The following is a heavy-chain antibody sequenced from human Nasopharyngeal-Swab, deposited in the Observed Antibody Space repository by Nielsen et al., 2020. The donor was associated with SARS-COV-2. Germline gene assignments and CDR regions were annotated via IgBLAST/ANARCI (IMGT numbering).Heavy chain of an antibody. J-gene: IGHJ4*02. CDR2: IYYSGNT. Sequence: SETLSLTCTVSGGSISAYHWSWIRQPPGKGLEWIGYIYYSGNTNYNPSLKSRVTISVDSSKNQFSLKLSSVTAADTAVYYCARGKAVTYDYWGQGTLVTVSS. V-gene: IGHV4-59*01. CDR3: ARGKAVTYDY. D-gene: IGHD4-17*01. CDR1: GGSISAYH.